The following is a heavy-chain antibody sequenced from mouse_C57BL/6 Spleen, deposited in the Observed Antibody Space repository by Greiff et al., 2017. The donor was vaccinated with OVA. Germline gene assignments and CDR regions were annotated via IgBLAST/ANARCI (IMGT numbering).Heavy chain of an antibody. CDR2: INPGSGGT. D-gene: IGHD4-1*01. CDR3: ARRGLGRYYYAMDY. CDR1: GYAFTNYL. J-gene: IGHJ4*01. V-gene: IGHV1-54*01. Sequence: QVQLQQSGAELVRPGTSVKVSCKASGYAFTNYLIEWVKQRSGQGLEWIGVINPGSGGTNYNEKFKGKATLTADKSSSTAYMQLSSLTSEDSAVYFCARRGLGRYYYAMDYWGQGTSVTVSS.